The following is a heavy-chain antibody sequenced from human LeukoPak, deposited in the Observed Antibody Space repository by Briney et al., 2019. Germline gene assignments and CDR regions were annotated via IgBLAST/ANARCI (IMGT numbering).Heavy chain of an antibody. V-gene: IGHV3-30*02. CDR1: GFTFSGYG. J-gene: IGHJ4*02. CDR3: AEDTNNMVRGVIIGYYFDY. Sequence: GGSLRLSCAASGFTFSGYGMHWVRQAPGKGLEWVAFIRYDGSNKYYADSVKGRFTISRDNSKDTLYLQMNSLRAEDTAVYYCAEDTNNMVRGVIIGYYFDYWGQGTLVTVSS. CDR2: IRYDGSNK. D-gene: IGHD3-10*01.